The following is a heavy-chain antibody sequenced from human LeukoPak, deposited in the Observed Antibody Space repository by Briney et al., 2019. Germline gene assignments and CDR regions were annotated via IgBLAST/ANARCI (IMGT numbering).Heavy chain of an antibody. CDR3: ARGRRVSYYDFWSGYYGAFDI. V-gene: IGHV4-34*01. CDR2: INHSGST. J-gene: IGHJ3*02. CDR1: GGFFSGYY. D-gene: IGHD3-3*01. Sequence: SETLSLTCAVYGGFFSGYYWSWIRQPPGKGLEWIGEINHSGSTNYNPSLKSRVTISVDTSKNQFSLKLSSVTAADTAVYYCARGRRVSYYDFWSGYYGAFDIWGQGTMVTVSS.